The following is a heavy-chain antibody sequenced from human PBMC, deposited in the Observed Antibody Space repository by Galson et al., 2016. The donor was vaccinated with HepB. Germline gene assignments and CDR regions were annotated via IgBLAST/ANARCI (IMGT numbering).Heavy chain of an antibody. Sequence: SLRLSCAASGFSFSSYSMNWVRQAPGKGLEWVSSISTGSSYIYSADSLKGRFTISRDNARNSLYLQMNSLRVEDTAVYYCAKPLNSGTCPEAFDVWGQGTKVTVSS. D-gene: IGHD1-26*01. J-gene: IGHJ3*01. CDR2: ISTGSSYI. CDR1: GFSFSSYS. CDR3: AKPLNSGTCPEAFDV. V-gene: IGHV3-21*01.